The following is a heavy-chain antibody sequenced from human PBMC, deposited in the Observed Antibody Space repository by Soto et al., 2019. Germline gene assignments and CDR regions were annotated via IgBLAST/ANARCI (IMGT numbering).Heavy chain of an antibody. CDR3: AREGNLGRWLQPLDF. J-gene: IGHJ4*02. CDR1: GDAICAYS. V-gene: IGHV4-59*01. D-gene: IGHD5-12*01. Sequence: PSETLSLTCTVSGDAICAYSWSWVRQPPGKGLEWIGNIHYNGNTKYNPSLKSRVSMSVDTSKNQFSLRLISVTAADTAKYFCAREGNLGRWLQPLDFWGQGTLVTVSS. CDR2: IHYNGNT.